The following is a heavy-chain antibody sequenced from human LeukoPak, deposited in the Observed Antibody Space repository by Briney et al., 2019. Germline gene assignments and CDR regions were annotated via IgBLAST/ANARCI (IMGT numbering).Heavy chain of an antibody. J-gene: IGHJ4*02. CDR2: ISADGGST. V-gene: IGHV3-43*02. CDR1: GLDFDDSA. CDR3: AKESGKFDY. Sequence: GGSLRLPCVASGLDFDDSAMHWVRQAPGKGLEWVSLISADGGSTFSADSVKGRFSISRDNSKNSLYLQMNSLRSEDTAMYYCAKESGKFDYWGQGTLVAVSS.